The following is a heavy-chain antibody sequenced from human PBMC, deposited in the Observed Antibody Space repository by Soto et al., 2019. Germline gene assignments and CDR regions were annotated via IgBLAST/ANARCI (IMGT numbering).Heavy chain of an antibody. CDR1: GFTFNNYD. CDR3: TKLRSWRALVY. D-gene: IGHD6-13*01. V-gene: IGHV3-23*01. J-gene: IGHJ4*02. CDR2: ISGSGSGP. Sequence: GGSLRLSCAASGFTFNNYDMGWVRQAPGKGLELVSFISGSGSGPYYADSVKGLFTISRDNAENTLYLQMNSLRVEDTAVYYFTKLRSWRALVYWCQGTLVTVSS.